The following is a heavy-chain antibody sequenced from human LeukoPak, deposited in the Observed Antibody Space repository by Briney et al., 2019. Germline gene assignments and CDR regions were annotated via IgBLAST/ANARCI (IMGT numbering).Heavy chain of an antibody. D-gene: IGHD5-18*01. CDR1: DGSISNYY. CDR3: ARSRSGYSYDHAAFDI. J-gene: IGHJ3*02. V-gene: IGHV4-59*01. Sequence: SETLSLTCTVSDGSISNYYWSWIRQPPGTGLEWIAYIDYRGSTTYNPSLKSRVTISVDTSRNQFSLKLSSVTAADTAVYYCARSRSGYSYDHAAFDIWGQGTMVTVSS. CDR2: IDYRGST.